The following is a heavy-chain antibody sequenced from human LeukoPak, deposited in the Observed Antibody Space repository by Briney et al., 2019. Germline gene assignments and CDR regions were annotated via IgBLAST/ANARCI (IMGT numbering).Heavy chain of an antibody. CDR2: IKQDGSDT. CDR1: GFTLSGYW. V-gene: IGHV3-7*01. CDR3: ARDSPGYYYGSGSYRD. J-gene: IGHJ4*02. Sequence: PGGSLRLSCAASGFTLSGYWMSWVRQAPGKGLEWVAKIKQDGSDTYYVDSVEGRFTISRDNAKNTLYLQMNSLRAEDTAVYYCARDSPGYYYGSGSYRDWGQGTLSPSPQ. D-gene: IGHD3-10*01.